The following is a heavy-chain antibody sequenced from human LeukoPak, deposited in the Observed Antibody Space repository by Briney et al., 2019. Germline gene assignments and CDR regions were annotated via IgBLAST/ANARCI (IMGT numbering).Heavy chain of an antibody. J-gene: IGHJ4*02. V-gene: IGHV3-15*01. D-gene: IGHD3-22*01. CDR1: GFTSSNAW. CDR3: TSQTYYYDSSGYYYHDY. CDR2: IKSKTDGGTT. Sequence: GGSLRPSCAASGFTSSNAWMSWVRQAPGKGLEWVGRIKSKTDGGTTDYAAPVKGRFTISRDDSKNTLYLQMNSLKTEDTAVYYCTSQTYYYDSSGYYYHDYWGQGTLVTVSS.